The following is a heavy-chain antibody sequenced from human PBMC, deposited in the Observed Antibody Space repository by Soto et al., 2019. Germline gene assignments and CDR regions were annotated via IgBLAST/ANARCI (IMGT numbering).Heavy chain of an antibody. CDR2: IIPNSGGT. J-gene: IGHJ4*02. Sequence: GASVKVSCKASGGTFSSYAISWVRQAPGQGLEWMGGIIPNSGGTNYAQKFQGRVTMTRDTSISTAYMELSRLRSDDTAVYYCAREIYDSSGYWGQGTLVTVSS. D-gene: IGHD3-22*01. CDR1: GGTFSSYA. CDR3: AREIYDSSGY. V-gene: IGHV1-2*02.